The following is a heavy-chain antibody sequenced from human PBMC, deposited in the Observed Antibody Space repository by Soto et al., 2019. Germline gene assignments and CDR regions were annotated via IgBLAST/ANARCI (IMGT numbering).Heavy chain of an antibody. CDR2: IDRTGST. CDR3: ASDLAGAGRQDMDY. V-gene: IGHV4-4*02. D-gene: IGHD6-19*01. CDR1: GGSISSANW. J-gene: IGHJ4*02. Sequence: SETLSLTCAVSGGSISSANWWNWLRQPPGKGQEWIGEIDRTGSTDYNPSLKSRVTISVDKSKNQLSLNLRSVNDAYTTVYYCASDLAGAGRQDMDYWGQGMLVTVSS.